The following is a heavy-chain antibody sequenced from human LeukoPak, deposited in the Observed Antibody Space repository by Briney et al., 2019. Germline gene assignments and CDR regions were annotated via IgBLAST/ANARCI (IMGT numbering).Heavy chain of an antibody. CDR2: INPNSGGT. CDR3: ARDASDYLTAVTTFRHDAFDI. V-gene: IGHV1-2*04. J-gene: IGHJ3*02. CDR1: GYTFTGYY. D-gene: IGHD4-17*01. Sequence: ASVKVSCKASGYTFTGYYMHWVRQAPGQGLEWMGWINPNSGGTNYAQKFQGWVTMTRDTSISTAYMELSRLRSDDTAVYYCARDASDYLTAVTTFRHDAFDIWGQGTMVTVSS.